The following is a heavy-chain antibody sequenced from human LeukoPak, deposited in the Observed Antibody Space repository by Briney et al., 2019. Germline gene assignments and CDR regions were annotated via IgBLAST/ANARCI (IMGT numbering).Heavy chain of an antibody. CDR3: ARPGFGYYCSGSYYYDAFDI. D-gene: IGHD3-10*01. CDR1: GSIFSNFW. CDR2: IYPGDSDT. Sequence: GASLQISCKTSGSIFSNFWVGWVRPLPGKGLEWMGIIYPGDSDTKYSPSFQGQVTISADKSISTAYLHWSSLKASDTAMYYCARPGFGYYCSGSYYYDAFDIWGQGTMVTVSS. V-gene: IGHV5-51*01. J-gene: IGHJ3*02.